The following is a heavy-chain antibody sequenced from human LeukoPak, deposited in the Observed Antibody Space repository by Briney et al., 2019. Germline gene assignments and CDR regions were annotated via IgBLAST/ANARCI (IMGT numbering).Heavy chain of an antibody. CDR1: GGAFSSYA. CDR2: IIPIFGTA. CDR3: ASGYGGQNRFDP. D-gene: IGHD4-23*01. J-gene: IGHJ5*02. Sequence: SSVKVSCKASGGAFSSYAISWLRQAPGQGLEWMGGIIPIFGTANYAQKFQGRVTITADESTSTAYMELSSLRSEDTAGYYCASGYGGQNRFDPWGQGTLVTVSS. V-gene: IGHV1-69*01.